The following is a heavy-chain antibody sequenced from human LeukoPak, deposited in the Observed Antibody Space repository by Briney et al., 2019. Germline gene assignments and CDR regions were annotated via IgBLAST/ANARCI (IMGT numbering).Heavy chain of an antibody. CDR1: GGSFSGYY. J-gene: IGHJ4*02. Sequence: MTSETLSLTCAVYGGSFSGYYWSWIRQPPGKGLEWIGEINHSGSTNYNPSLKSRVTISVDTSKNQFSLKLSSVTAADTDVYYCARGPNLKGIDYWGQGTLVTVSS. D-gene: IGHD5-24*01. CDR2: INHSGST. CDR3: ARGPNLKGIDY. V-gene: IGHV4-34*01.